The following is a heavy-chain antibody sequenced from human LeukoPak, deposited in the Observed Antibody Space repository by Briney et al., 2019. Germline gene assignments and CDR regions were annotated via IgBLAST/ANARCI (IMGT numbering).Heavy chain of an antibody. D-gene: IGHD3-22*01. V-gene: IGHV3-30*03. Sequence: GRSLRLSCVGSGFTFRNYGLHWVRQPPGKGLEWVAVISHDEIYDNYADSVRGRFTVSRDNSRNTLYLQMNSLRAEDTAVYYCARDSVHGYYDSSGYSTLFDYWGQGTLVTVSS. J-gene: IGHJ4*02. CDR1: GFTFRNYG. CDR2: ISHDEIYD. CDR3: ARDSVHGYYDSSGYSTLFDY.